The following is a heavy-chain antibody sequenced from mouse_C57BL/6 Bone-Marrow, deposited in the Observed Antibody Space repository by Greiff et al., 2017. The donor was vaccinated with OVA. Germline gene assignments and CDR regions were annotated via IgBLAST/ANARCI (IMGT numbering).Heavy chain of an antibody. CDR3: ARGYYSNSAWFAY. CDR2: ICWDDDK. J-gene: IGHJ3*01. Sequence: QVTLKECGPGLLQPSQTLSLTCSFSGFSLSTFGMGVGWIRQPSGKGLEWLGHICWDDDKYYNPALKSRLTISKDNSKNQVFLKIANVDTADTDRYFCARGYYSNSAWFAYWGQGTLVTVSA. CDR1: GFSLSTFGMG. V-gene: IGHV8-8*01. D-gene: IGHD2-5*01.